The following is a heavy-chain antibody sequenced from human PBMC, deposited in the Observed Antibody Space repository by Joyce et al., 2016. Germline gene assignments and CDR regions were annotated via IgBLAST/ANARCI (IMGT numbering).Heavy chain of an antibody. J-gene: IGHJ4*02. CDR3: ARSPSNSWHTFDS. D-gene: IGHD2-2*01. V-gene: IGHV3-30-3*01. CDR2: ISPDGSKK. Sequence: QVQLVESGGGVAQPGRSLRLSCAASGFTFNRYAMRGVRQTPGTGLEWVAVISPDGSKKFYSDSVKDRFIISRDNSNKMVFVQMNSLRVEDTGVYYCARSPSNSWHTFDSWGQGTLVSVSS. CDR1: GFTFNRYA.